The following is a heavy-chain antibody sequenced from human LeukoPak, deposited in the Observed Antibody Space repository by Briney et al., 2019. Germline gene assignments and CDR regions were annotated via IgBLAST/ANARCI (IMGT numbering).Heavy chain of an antibody. V-gene: IGHV3-23*01. J-gene: IGHJ5*02. D-gene: IGHD6-13*01. Sequence: GGSLRLSCAASGFTFSSYAMSWVRQAPGKGLEWVSAISGSGGSTYYADSVKGRFTISRDNSKNTLYLQMNSLRAEDTAVYYCAKDPYSSSWYNWFDPWGQGALVTVSS. CDR3: AKDPYSSSWYNWFDP. CDR1: GFTFSSYA. CDR2: ISGSGGST.